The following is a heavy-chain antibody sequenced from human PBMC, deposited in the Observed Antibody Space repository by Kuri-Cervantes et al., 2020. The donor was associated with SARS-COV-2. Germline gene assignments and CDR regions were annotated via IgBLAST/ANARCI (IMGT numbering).Heavy chain of an antibody. CDR1: GFTFSSYA. V-gene: IGHV3-30-3*01. CDR3: ARDRETTWYYGMDV. Sequence: GGSLRLSCAASGFTFSSYAMHWVRQAPGKGLEWVAVISYDGSNKYYADSVKGRFTISRDNAKNSLYLQMNSLRAEDTAVYYCARDRETTWYYGMDVWGQGTTVTVSS. CDR2: ISYDGSNK. D-gene: IGHD1-14*01. J-gene: IGHJ6*02.